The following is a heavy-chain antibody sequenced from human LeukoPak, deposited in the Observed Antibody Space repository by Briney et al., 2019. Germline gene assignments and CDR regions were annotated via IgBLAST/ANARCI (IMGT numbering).Heavy chain of an antibody. CDR1: GYSFIRYH. D-gene: IGHD1-26*01. Sequence: ASVKVSCKASGYSFIRYHIHWVRQAPGQGLEWMGVLKLYDGSISHAQKFQGRVTMTSDTSTSTVYMELSSLRSEDTAVYYCATPGRATREGYFDYWGQGTLVTVSS. V-gene: IGHV1-46*01. J-gene: IGHJ4*02. CDR3: ATPGRATREGYFDY. CDR2: LKLYDGSI.